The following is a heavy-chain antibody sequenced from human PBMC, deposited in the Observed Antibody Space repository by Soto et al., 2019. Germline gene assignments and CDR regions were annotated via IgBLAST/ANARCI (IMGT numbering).Heavy chain of an antibody. CDR2: FDPEDGET. J-gene: IGHJ6*02. Sequence: ASVKVSCKVSGYTLTELSMHWLRQSAGKGLEWMGGFDPEDGETIYAQKFQGRATMTEDTSTDTAYMELSSLRSEDTAVYYCATMRPGKATLYYYYGMDVWGQGTTVTVSS. V-gene: IGHV1-24*01. CDR1: GYTLTELS. D-gene: IGHD5-12*01. CDR3: ATMRPGKATLYYYYGMDV.